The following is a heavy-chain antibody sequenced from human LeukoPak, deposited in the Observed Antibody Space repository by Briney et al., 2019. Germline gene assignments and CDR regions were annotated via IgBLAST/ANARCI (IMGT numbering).Heavy chain of an antibody. D-gene: IGHD2-21*01. Sequence: GGSLRLSCAASGFTFSSYGMHWVRQAPGKGLEWVACSYYDASNKYYSDSVKGRFTISRDNSKNTLYLQMNSLRAEDTAVYYCARDRANIVVVSASEYWGQGTLVTVSS. CDR1: GFTFSSYG. CDR2: SYYDASNK. J-gene: IGHJ4*02. CDR3: ARDRANIVVVSASEY. V-gene: IGHV3-30*19.